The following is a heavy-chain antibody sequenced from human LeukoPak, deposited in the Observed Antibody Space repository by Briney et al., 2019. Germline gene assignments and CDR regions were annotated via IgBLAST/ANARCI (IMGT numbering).Heavy chain of an antibody. V-gene: IGHV3-23*01. CDR2: ISASGGST. J-gene: IGHJ4*02. CDR1: GFTFSTYA. D-gene: IGHD5-12*01. CDR3: AKDYNGYDSY. Sequence: GESLRLSCAASGFTFSTYAMNWVRQAPGKGLEWVSTISASGGSTYYADSVQGRFTISRDNSKNTLYLQMNSLRAEDTALYYCAKDYNGYDSYWGQGTLVTVSS.